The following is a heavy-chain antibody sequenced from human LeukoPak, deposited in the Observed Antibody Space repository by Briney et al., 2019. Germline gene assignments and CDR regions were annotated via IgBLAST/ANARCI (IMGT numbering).Heavy chain of an antibody. CDR1: GFTFSSYG. Sequence: GSLRLSCAASGFTFSSYGMSWVRQAPGKGLEEVSAIGGRDGSTYYADSVKGRFTISRDNSKNTLYVQMNSLRAEDTAVYYCAKGHYYGSGSLDYWGQGTLVTVSS. V-gene: IGHV3-23*01. CDR2: IGGRDGST. D-gene: IGHD3-10*01. J-gene: IGHJ4*02. CDR3: AKGHYYGSGSLDY.